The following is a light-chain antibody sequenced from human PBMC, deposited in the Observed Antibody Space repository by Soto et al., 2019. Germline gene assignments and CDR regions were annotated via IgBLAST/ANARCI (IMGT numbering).Light chain of an antibody. J-gene: IGKJ5*01. CDR2: GAS. Sequence: EIVMTQSPATLSVSPGERATLSCRASQSISSNLAWYQHKPGQAPRLLIFGASTRATGIPARFSGSGSGTEFILTISSLQSEDFALYSCQQYNNYVTFGQGTRLEIK. CDR3: QQYNNYVT. CDR1: QSISSN. V-gene: IGKV3-15*01.